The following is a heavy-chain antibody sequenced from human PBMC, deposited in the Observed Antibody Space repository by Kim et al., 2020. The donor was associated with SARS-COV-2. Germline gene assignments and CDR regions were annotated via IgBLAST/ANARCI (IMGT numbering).Heavy chain of an antibody. Sequence: ASVKVSCKASGYTFTSYDINWVRQATGQGLEWMGWMNPNSGNTGYAQKFQGRVTMTRNTSISTAYMELSSLRSEDTAVYYCARGPLHYGGNPGVLSFDYWGQGTLVTVSS. D-gene: IGHD4-17*01. V-gene: IGHV1-8*01. CDR3: ARGPLHYGGNPGVLSFDY. CDR1: GYTFTSYD. J-gene: IGHJ4*02. CDR2: MNPNSGNT.